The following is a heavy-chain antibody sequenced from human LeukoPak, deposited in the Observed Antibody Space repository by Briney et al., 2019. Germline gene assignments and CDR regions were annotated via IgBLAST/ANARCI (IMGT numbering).Heavy chain of an antibody. J-gene: IGHJ5*02. CDR1: GYTFTGYY. CDR2: INPNSGGT. CDR3: ARGPSRAGATNWFDP. D-gene: IGHD1-26*01. V-gene: IGHV1-2*02. Sequence: ASVKVSCKASGYTFTGYYMHWVRQAPGQGLEWMGWINPNSGGTNYAQKFQGRVTMTRDTSISTAYMELSSLRSEDTAVYYCARGPSRAGATNWFDPWGQGTLVTVSS.